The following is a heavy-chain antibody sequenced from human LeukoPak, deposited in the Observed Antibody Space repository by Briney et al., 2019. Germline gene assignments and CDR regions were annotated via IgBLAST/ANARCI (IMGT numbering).Heavy chain of an antibody. CDR2: IIPILNIA. V-gene: IGHV1-69*04. CDR1: GGTFSSYA. CDR3: ARAYSSSWYKRDAFGI. Sequence: SVKVSCKASGGTFSSYAISWVRQAPGQGLEWMGRIIPILNIANYAQKFQGRVTMTRDTSTSTVYMELSSLRSEDTAVYYCARAYSSSWYKRDAFGIWGQGTMVTVSS. J-gene: IGHJ3*02. D-gene: IGHD6-13*01.